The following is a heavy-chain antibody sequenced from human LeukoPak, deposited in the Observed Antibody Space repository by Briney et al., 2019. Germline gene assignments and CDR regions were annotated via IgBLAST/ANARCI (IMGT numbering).Heavy chain of an antibody. J-gene: IGHJ4*02. Sequence: GGSLRLSRAVSGFTFSSYAMSWVRQAPGKGLEWVSAISGSGGSTYYADSVKGRFTISRDNSKNTLYLQMNSLRAEDTAVYYCAKRLWELSYYFDYWRQGTLVTVSS. CDR3: AKRLWELSYYFDY. CDR2: ISGSGGST. CDR1: GFTFSSYA. V-gene: IGHV3-23*01. D-gene: IGHD1-26*01.